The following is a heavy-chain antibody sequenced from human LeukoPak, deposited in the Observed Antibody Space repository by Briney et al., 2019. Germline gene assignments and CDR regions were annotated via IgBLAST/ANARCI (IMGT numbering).Heavy chain of an antibody. Sequence: SQTLSLTCAISGDSVSSNSAAWNWIRQSPSGGLEWLGRTYYRSKWYNDYAVSVKSRITINPDTSKNQLSLQLNSVTPEDMAIYYCTREASGSVMRSWGQGTLVTVSS. CDR1: GDSVSSNSAA. CDR2: TYYRSKWYN. J-gene: IGHJ5*02. V-gene: IGHV6-1*01. D-gene: IGHD3-10*01. CDR3: TREASGSVMRS.